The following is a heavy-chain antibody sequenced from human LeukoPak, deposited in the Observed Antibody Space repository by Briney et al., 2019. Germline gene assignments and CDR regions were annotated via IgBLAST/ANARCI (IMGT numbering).Heavy chain of an antibody. J-gene: IGHJ3*02. CDR2: IYYSGST. Sequence: SGTLSLTCAVSGGSISSYYWSWIRQPPGKGLEWIGYIYYSGSTNYNPSLKSRVTISVDTSKNQFSLKLSSVTAADTAVYYCARGGLAAAGYDAFDIWGQGTMVTVSP. CDR3: ARGGLAAAGYDAFDI. CDR1: GGSISSYY. D-gene: IGHD6-13*01. V-gene: IGHV4-59*01.